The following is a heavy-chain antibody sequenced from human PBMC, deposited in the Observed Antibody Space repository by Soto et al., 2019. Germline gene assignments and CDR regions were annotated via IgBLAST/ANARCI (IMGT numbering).Heavy chain of an antibody. Sequence: SGPTLVNPTETLTLTCTVSGFSLSNARMGVSWIRQPPGKDLEWLAHIFSNDEKSYSTSLKSRLTISKDTSKSQVVLTMTNMDPVDTATYYCARISNTYYYDSSGYLYYYYYGMDVWGQGTTVTVSS. V-gene: IGHV2-26*01. J-gene: IGHJ6*02. CDR3: ARISNTYYYDSSGYLYYYYYGMDV. CDR1: GFSLSNARMG. D-gene: IGHD3-22*01. CDR2: IFSNDEK.